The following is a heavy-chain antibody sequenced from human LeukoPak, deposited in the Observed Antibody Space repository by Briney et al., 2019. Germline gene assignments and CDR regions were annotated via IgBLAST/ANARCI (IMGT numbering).Heavy chain of an antibody. D-gene: IGHD4-23*01. V-gene: IGHV4-30-4*01. CDR3: ARRLIGYGGNANWFDP. CDR1: GGSISSGDYY. J-gene: IGHJ5*02. CDR2: IYYSGST. Sequence: SETLSLTCTVSGGSISSGDYYWSWIRQPPGKGLEWIGYIYYSGSTYYNPSLKSRVTISVDTSKNQFSLKLSSVTAADTAVYYCARRLIGYGGNANWFDPWGQGTLVTVSS.